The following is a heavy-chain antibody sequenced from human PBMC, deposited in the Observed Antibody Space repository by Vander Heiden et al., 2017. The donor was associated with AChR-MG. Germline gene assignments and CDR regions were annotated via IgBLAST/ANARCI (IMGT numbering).Heavy chain of an antibody. CDR1: GFPLSRYA. CDR3: AKVIMVGATTMSYYYYGMDV. CDR2: ISGSGGST. V-gene: IGHV3-23*01. D-gene: IGHD1-26*01. Sequence: EVQLLESGGGFVQPGGSLRLSCAASGFPLSRYAMTWVRQCPGQGLKWVPAISGSGGSTDYADSVKGRCTISRDNSKNTLYLQMNSLRAEDTAVYYWAKVIMVGATTMSYYYYGMDVWGQGTTVTVSS. J-gene: IGHJ6*02.